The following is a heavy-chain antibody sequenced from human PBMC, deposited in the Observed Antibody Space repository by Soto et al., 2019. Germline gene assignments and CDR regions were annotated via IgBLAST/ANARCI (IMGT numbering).Heavy chain of an antibody. J-gene: IGHJ4*02. CDR1: GFTFSSYA. CDR3: AKERWAAAGTPTLYF. Sequence: EVQLLESGGGLVQPGGSLRLSCAASGFTFSSYAMSLVRQAAGKGLEWVSAISGGTSSTYYADSVKGRFTISRDHSKNTLYPQMNSLRAEDTAVYYCAKERWAAAGTPTLYFWGQGAPVTVSS. D-gene: IGHD6-13*01. V-gene: IGHV3-23*01. CDR2: ISGGTSST.